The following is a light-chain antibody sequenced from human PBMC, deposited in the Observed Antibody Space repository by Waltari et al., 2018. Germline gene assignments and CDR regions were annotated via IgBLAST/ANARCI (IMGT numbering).Light chain of an antibody. V-gene: IGKV3-15*01. J-gene: IGKJ1*01. Sequence: EIVMTQSPVTLSVSPGERATLSCTASQSLGSNLAWYQQKPGQAPRLLIYGPSSRATGIPARFSGSGSGTYFTLTIRSLQSEDFAVYYCQQFHKWPPTFGQGTTVEV. CDR1: QSLGSN. CDR2: GPS. CDR3: QQFHKWPPT.